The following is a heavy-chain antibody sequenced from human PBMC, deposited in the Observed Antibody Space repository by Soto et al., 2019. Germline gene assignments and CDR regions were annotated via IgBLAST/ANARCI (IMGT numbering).Heavy chain of an antibody. Sequence: SVKVSCQASGSTFTSYGISWVRQAPGQGLEWMGGIIPIFGTANYAQKFQGRVTITADESTSTAYMELSSLRSEDTAVYYCASVLRFLEWLSAGFYYGMDVWGQGTTVTVSS. CDR3: ASVLRFLEWLSAGFYYGMDV. D-gene: IGHD3-3*01. V-gene: IGHV1-69*13. CDR2: IIPIFGTA. J-gene: IGHJ6*02. CDR1: GSTFTSYG.